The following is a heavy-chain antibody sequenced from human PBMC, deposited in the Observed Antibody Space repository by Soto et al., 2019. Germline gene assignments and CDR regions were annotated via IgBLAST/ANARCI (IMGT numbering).Heavy chain of an antibody. V-gene: IGHV3-30*03. CDR1: GFTFSSYG. CDR2: ISYDESNK. CDR3: ARESEDLTSNFDY. Sequence: PGGSLRLSCAASGFTFSSYGMHWVRQAPGKGLEWVAFISYDESNKYYADSVKGRFTISRDNSRTTLYLQMNSLRAEDTAVYYCARESEDLTSNFDYWGQGTLVTVSS. J-gene: IGHJ4*02.